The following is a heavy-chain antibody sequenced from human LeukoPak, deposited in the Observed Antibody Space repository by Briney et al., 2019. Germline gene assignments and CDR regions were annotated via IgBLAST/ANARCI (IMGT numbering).Heavy chain of an antibody. CDR3: AKSVVATRYLVDY. D-gene: IGHD5-12*01. CDR1: GFTFSSYG. J-gene: IGHJ4*02. CDR2: ISYDGSNK. V-gene: IGHV3-30*18. Sequence: GRSLRLSCAASGFTFSSYGMHWVRQAPGKGLEWVAVISYDGSNKYYADSVKGRFTISRDNSKNTLYLHMNSLRAEDTAVYYCAKSVVATRYLVDYWGQGTLVTVSS.